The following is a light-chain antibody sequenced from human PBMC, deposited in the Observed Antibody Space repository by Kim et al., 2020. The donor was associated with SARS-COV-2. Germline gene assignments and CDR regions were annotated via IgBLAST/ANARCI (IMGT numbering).Light chain of an antibody. CDR3: QQYDNLPRT. V-gene: IGKV1-33*01. CDR2: DAA. CDR1: QDISNY. J-gene: IGKJ4*01. Sequence: SASEGDRVTIACQASQDISNYLDWYQQKPGKAPKLLIDDAANLETGVPSRFSGSGSGTDFTFTIGSLQPEEIATYDCQQYDNLPRTFGGGTRREIK.